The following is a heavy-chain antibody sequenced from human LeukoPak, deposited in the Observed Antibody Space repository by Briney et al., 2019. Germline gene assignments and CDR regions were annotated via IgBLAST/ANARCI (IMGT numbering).Heavy chain of an antibody. CDR1: GGSFSGYY. CDR2: INHSGST. D-gene: IGHD5-12*01. CDR3: ARNGGYSNGWGRFYYYMDV. J-gene: IGHJ6*03. V-gene: IGHV4-34*01. Sequence: SSETLSLTCAVSGGSFSGYYWNWIRQSPGKGLEWIGEINHSGSTHYNPSLKSRVTISVDTSQKQFSLRLTSVTAADTAVYYCARNGGYSNGWGRFYYYMDVWGKGTTVTVTS.